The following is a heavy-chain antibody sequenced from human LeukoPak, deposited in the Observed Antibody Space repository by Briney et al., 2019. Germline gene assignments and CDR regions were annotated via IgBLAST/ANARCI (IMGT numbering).Heavy chain of an antibody. D-gene: IGHD6-13*01. V-gene: IGHV3-21*01. CDR1: GFTFSSNN. CDR2: ISSTSSYI. Sequence: GGSLTLSSAASGFTFSSNNRNWVPHAPGQGREWGSSISSTSSYIYYADSVKGRFTISRDNAKNSLYLRMNSLRAGDTAVYYCARDDFIAAAGHDYWGQGTLVTVSS. CDR3: ARDDFIAAAGHDY. J-gene: IGHJ4*02.